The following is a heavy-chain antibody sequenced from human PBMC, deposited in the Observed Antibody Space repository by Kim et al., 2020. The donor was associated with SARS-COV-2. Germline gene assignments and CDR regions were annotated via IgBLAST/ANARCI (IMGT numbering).Heavy chain of an antibody. J-gene: IGHJ4*02. V-gene: IGHV3-23*01. CDR2: DKR. D-gene: IGHD2-15*01. CDR3: AKVISPFDS. Sequence: DKRNYADSVKGRFTISRDNSKNMLYLQMDNLRGEDTALYYCAKVISPFDSWGPGTLVTVSS.